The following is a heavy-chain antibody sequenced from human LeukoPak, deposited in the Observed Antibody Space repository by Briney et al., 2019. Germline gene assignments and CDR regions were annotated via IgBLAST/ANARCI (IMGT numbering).Heavy chain of an antibody. CDR2: INFSGIT. D-gene: IGHD2-2*01. J-gene: IGHJ6*03. V-gene: IGHV4-34*01. CDR3: ARRNRVVTSAAGRLYYHYYMDV. CDR1: GGFFSGYY. Sequence: SETLSLTCAVNGGFFSGYYWSWVRQSPGKGVEWIGEINFSGITKYNPSLKSRLTISADTSKEHFSLTLISVTAADTAVYYCARRNRVVTSAAGRLYYHYYMDVWGNGATVTVSS.